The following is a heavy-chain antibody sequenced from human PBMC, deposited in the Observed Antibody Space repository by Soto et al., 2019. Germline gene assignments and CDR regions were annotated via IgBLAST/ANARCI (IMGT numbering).Heavy chain of an antibody. Sequence: SGPTLVNSTQTLTLTCTFSGFSLSTSGVGVGWIRQPPGKALEWLALIYWDDDKRYSPSLKSRRTITKDTSKNQVVLTMTNMDPVDTATYYCASGSYCSGGSCYFMTLPRRLYFQHWGQGTLVTVSS. CDR1: GFSLSTSGVG. V-gene: IGHV2-5*02. CDR2: IYWDDDK. J-gene: IGHJ1*01. D-gene: IGHD2-15*01. CDR3: ASGSYCSGGSCYFMTLPRRLYFQH.